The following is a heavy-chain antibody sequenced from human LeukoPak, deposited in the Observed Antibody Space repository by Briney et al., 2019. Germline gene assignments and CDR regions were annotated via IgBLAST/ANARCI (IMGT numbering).Heavy chain of an antibody. D-gene: IGHD2/OR15-2a*01. CDR1: GYPFTSYD. CDR2: MNPNSGNT. J-gene: IGHJ6*02. Sequence: ASVKVSCKASGYPFTSYDINWVRQATGQGLEWMGWMNPNSGNTGYAQKFQGRVTMTRNTSISTAYMELSSLRSEDTAVYYCARGRSTSDPRTYYYYYGMDVWGQGTTVTVSS. V-gene: IGHV1-8*01. CDR3: ARGRSTSDPRTYYYYYGMDV.